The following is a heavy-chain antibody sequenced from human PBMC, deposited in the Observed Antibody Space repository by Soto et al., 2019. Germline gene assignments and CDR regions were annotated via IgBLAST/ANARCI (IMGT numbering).Heavy chain of an antibody. V-gene: IGHV3-30-3*01. CDR3: TRGRCSGTSCYFRY. CDR1: GFNLSSSA. Sequence: GGSLRLSCAASGFNLSSSAMNWVRQAPGKGLEWLSVISYDGSKKYYADSVKGRFTISRDDSKNTLYLQMHSLRADDTAVYYCTRGRCSGTSCYFRYWGQGTLVTVSS. J-gene: IGHJ4*02. CDR2: ISYDGSKK. D-gene: IGHD2-2*01.